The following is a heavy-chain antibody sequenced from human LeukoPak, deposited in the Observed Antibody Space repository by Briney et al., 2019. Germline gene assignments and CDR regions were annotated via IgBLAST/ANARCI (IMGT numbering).Heavy chain of an antibody. CDR2: SYGDSNT. CDR3: VRKNRDFNAAFDI. V-gene: IGHV3-53*01. D-gene: IGHD1-14*01. CDR1: GFTVSNNY. Sequence: GGSLRLSCTASGFTVSNNYMSWVRQAPGKGLEWVSISYGDSNTNYADSVKGRFTISRDTFQNTLSLQMNSLRAEDTAVYYCVRKNRDFNAAFDIWGQGTVVTVSS. J-gene: IGHJ3*02.